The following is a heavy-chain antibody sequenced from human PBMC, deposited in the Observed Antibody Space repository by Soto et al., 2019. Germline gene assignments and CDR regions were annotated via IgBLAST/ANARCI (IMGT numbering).Heavy chain of an antibody. J-gene: IGHJ4*02. CDR2: ISPSNGNT. Sequence: QVQLVQSGAEVKKPGAAVKVSCKASVYTFTSYGISWVRQAPGQGLEWMGWISPSNGNTNFAQKFRGRVTLTTDTSTSTAYMELRSLKSDDTAVYYCARDPPETPSDYWGQGTLVTVSS. CDR1: VYTFTSYG. V-gene: IGHV1-18*01. CDR3: ARDPPETPSDY.